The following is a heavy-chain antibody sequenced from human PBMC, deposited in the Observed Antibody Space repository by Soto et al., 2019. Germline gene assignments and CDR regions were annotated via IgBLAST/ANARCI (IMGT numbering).Heavy chain of an antibody. CDR2: VIPILGII. CDR3: ATASTKRALDY. CDR1: GGTFSNSF. Sequence: QVQLVQSGAEVKKPGSSVKVSCKASGGTFSNSFISWVRQAPGHGLEWMGRVIPILGIITYAQNFQGRVTITADQSTSTVYMELTILRSDDTAVYYCATASTKRALDYWGQGPRVTVSS. V-gene: IGHV1-69*02. J-gene: IGHJ4*02.